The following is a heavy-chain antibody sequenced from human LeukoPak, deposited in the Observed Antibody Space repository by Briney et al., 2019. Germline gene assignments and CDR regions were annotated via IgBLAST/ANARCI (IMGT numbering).Heavy chain of an antibody. Sequence: GECLKISCKGSGYSFTSYWIGWVRQMPGKGLEWMGIIYPGGSDTRYSPSFQGQVTISADKSISTAYLQWSSLKASDTAMYYCAMVTLIVVAPPGAFDIWGQGTMVTVSS. CDR1: GYSFTSYW. J-gene: IGHJ3*02. D-gene: IGHD3-22*01. CDR2: IYPGGSDT. V-gene: IGHV5-51*01. CDR3: AMVTLIVVAPPGAFDI.